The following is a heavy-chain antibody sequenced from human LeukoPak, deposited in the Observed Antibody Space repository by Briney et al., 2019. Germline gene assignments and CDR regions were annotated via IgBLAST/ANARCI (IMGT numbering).Heavy chain of an antibody. CDR1: GFTFDDYA. D-gene: IGHD3-10*01. V-gene: IGHV3-9*01. Sequence: GRSLRLSCASSGFTFDDYAMHGVRHAPGRGLEGVSGISWNSGSIGYADSVKGRFTISRDNAKNSLYLQMNSLRAEDTALYYCAKDSTMGGVDYWGQGTLVTVSS. J-gene: IGHJ4*02. CDR3: AKDSTMGGVDY. CDR2: ISWNSGSI.